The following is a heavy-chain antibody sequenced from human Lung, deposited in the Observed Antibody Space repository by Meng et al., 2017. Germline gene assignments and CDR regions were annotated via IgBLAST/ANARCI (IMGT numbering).Heavy chain of an antibody. V-gene: IGHV1-18*01. J-gene: IGHJ2*01. CDR1: CYIFTYYD. CDR2: ISVKNGEA. D-gene: IGHD6-13*01. CDR3: ARYVPNGSFWYFDF. Sequence: QVVQAGAGAKKPGASMKVSCKASCYIFTYYDISWERQAPGQGLEWMGWISVKNGEAKYPQNFQGRVTMTTDTTTSTAYMELRSLTSDDTAVYYCARYVPNGSFWYFDFWGRGTLVTVSS.